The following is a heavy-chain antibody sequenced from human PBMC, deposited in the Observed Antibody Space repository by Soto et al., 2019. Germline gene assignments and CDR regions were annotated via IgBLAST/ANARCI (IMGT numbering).Heavy chain of an antibody. CDR3: ARVGVGHYEFDY. D-gene: IGHD3-16*01. CDR2: IKTDGSST. CDR1: GFTFSSYW. J-gene: IGHJ4*02. Sequence: EVQLVESGGALVQPGGSLRLSCAASGFTFSSYWMHWVRQVPGEGLVWVSRIKTDGSSTSYADSVKGRFTMSRDNAKNTMYLQMNSLGAEDTAVYYCARVGVGHYEFDYWGQGTLVTVSS. V-gene: IGHV3-74*01.